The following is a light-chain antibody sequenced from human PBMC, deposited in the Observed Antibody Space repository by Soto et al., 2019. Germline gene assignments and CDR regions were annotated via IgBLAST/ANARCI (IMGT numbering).Light chain of an antibody. Sequence: VMTQAPATLSVSPGERATLSCRASQTINNNIAWYQLKDGQVPRLLIYGASTRATDIPARFSGSGSGTEFTLTISSLQSEDSAEYHCQQYNNWPQTFGQGTKV. V-gene: IGKV3-15*01. J-gene: IGKJ1*01. CDR3: QQYNNWPQT. CDR1: QTINNN. CDR2: GAS.